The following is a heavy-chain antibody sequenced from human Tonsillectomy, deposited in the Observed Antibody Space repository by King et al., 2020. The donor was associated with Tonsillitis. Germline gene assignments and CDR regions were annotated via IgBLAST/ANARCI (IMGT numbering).Heavy chain of an antibody. CDR1: GFTVSSNY. J-gene: IGHJ4*02. D-gene: IGHD1-1*01. CDR2: IYSGGIT. V-gene: IGHV3-66*01. Sequence: VQLVESGGGLVQPGGSLRLSCSASGFTVSSNYMSWVRQAPGKGLEWVSVIYSGGITYYADSVKGRLSISRDNSKNTLYLQMNSLRAEDTAVYYCARDVTTGTSDYWGQGTLVTVSS. CDR3: ARDVTTGTSDY.